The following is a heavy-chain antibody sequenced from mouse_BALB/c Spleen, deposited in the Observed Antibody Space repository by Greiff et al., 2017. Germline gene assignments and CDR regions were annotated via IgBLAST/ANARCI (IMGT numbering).Heavy chain of an antibody. V-gene: IGHV14-3*02. Sequence: VQLQQSGAELVKPGASVKLSCTASGFNIKDTYMHWVKQRPEQGLEWIGRIDPANGNTKYDPKFQGKATITADTSSNTAYLQLSSLTSEDTAVYYCARDTTGAFDGWGAGTTVTVSS. CDR2: IDPANGNT. D-gene: IGHD1-1*01. CDR1: GFNIKDTY. CDR3: ARDTTGAFDG. J-gene: IGHJ1*01.